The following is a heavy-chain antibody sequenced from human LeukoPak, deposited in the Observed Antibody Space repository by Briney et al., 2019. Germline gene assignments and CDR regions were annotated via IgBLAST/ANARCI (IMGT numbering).Heavy chain of an antibody. CDR1: GYSISSGYY. CDR2: IYHSGRT. D-gene: IGHD3-22*01. J-gene: IGHJ3*02. V-gene: IGHV4-38-2*02. CDR3: ASLTTADAFDI. Sequence: PSETLSLTCTVSGYSISSGYYWGWIRQPPGKGLEWIGSIYHSGRTYYNPSLKSRVTISVDTSKNQFSLRLSSVSAADTAVFYCASLTTADAFDIWGQGTMVTVSS.